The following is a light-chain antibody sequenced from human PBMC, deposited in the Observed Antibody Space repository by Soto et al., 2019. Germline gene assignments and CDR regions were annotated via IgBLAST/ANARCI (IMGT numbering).Light chain of an antibody. Sequence: QSALNQPASVSGSPGQSITISRTGTSSDVGGFNFVSWYQQPPGKAPKLMIYDVSHRPSGVSNRFSGSKSGNTASLTISGLQAEDEGDYYCSSYTTSSTIVFGTGTKVTVL. CDR2: DVS. V-gene: IGLV2-14*01. CDR3: SSYTTSSTIV. CDR1: SSDVGGFNF. J-gene: IGLJ1*01.